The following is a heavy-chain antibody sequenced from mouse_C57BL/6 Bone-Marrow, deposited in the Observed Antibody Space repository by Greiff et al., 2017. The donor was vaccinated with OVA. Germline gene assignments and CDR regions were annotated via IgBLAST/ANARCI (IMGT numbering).Heavy chain of an antibody. V-gene: IGHV5-16*01. CDR3: ARDGGWAMDY. Sequence: EVKVVESEGGLVQPGSSMKLSCTASGFTFSDYYMAWVRQVPEKGLEWVANINYDGSSTYYLDSLKSRFIISRDNAKNILYLQMSSLKSEDTATYYCARDGGWAMDYWGQGTSVTVSS. CDR1: GFTFSDYY. J-gene: IGHJ4*01. CDR2: INYDGSST.